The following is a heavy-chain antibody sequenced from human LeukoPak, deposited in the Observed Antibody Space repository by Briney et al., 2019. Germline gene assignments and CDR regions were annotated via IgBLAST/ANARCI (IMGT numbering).Heavy chain of an antibody. D-gene: IGHD2-15*01. Sequence: GGSLRLSCTASGFTFGDYAMSWVRQAPGEGLEWVGFIRSKAYGGTTEYAASVKGRFTISRDDSKSIAYLQMNSLKTEDTAVYYCTRGPELLYYYYYYMDVWGKGTTVTVSS. J-gene: IGHJ6*03. CDR3: TRGPELLYYYYYYMDV. CDR2: IRSKAYGGTT. CDR1: GFTFGDYA. V-gene: IGHV3-49*04.